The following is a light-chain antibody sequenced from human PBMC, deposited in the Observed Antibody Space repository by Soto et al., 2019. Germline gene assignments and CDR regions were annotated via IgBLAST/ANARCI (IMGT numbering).Light chain of an antibody. V-gene: IGKV3D-20*02. CDR3: QQHSNSPWT. CDR2: AIS. Sequence: EIVLTQSPGTLSLSPGESAALSCRASQSVTSKYLVWYRQKPGQAPRLLIYAISSRAAGIPDRFNGSGSGTDFTLTITRLEPEDSAVYYCQQHSNSPWTFGQGTRVEV. J-gene: IGKJ1*01. CDR1: QSVTSKY.